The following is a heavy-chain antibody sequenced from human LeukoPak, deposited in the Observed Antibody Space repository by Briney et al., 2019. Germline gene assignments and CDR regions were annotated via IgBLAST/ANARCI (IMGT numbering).Heavy chain of an antibody. CDR3: ARDFLSAGIAVG. V-gene: IGHV3-30*02. J-gene: IGHJ4*02. CDR2: IPYEGINK. CDR1: GFTFSSYG. D-gene: IGHD6-19*01. Sequence: PGGSLRLSCAASGFTFSSYGMHWVRQAPGKGLEWVAFIPYEGINKYYTDSVKGRFTISRDNSKNTLYLQMNSLRAEDTAVYYCARDFLSAGIAVGWGQGTLVTVSS.